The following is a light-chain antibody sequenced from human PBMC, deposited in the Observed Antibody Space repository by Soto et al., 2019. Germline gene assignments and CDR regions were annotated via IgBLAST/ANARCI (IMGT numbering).Light chain of an antibody. J-gene: IGKJ1*01. CDR3: QQYNSYST. CDR2: WAS. CDR1: QNINNY. V-gene: IGKV1-5*03. Sequence: DIQMTQSPSTLSASVGDRVTVTCRASQNINNYLAWYQQKPGKAPKLLIYWASSLESGVPSRFSGSGSGTEFTLTISSLQPDDFATYYCQQYNSYSTFGQGTKVEI.